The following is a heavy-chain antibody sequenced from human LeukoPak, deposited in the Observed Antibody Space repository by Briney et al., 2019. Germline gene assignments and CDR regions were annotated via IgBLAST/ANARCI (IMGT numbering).Heavy chain of an antibody. D-gene: IGHD1-26*01. Sequence: ASVKVSCKASGGTFSSYAISWVRQAPGQGLEWMGGIIPIFGTANYAQKFQGRVTITADESTSTAYMEPSSLRSEDTAVYYCARYEWELNFALDYWGQGTLVTVSS. CDR1: GGTFSSYA. CDR2: IIPIFGTA. V-gene: IGHV1-69*01. J-gene: IGHJ4*02. CDR3: ARYEWELNFALDY.